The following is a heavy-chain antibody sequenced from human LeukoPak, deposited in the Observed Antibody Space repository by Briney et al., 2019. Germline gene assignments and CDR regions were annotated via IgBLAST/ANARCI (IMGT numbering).Heavy chain of an antibody. CDR1: GFTFSSYG. V-gene: IGHV3-30*18. CDR2: ISYDGSNK. Sequence: PGGSLRLSCAASGFTFSSYGMHWVRQAPGKGLEWVAVISYDGSNKYYADSVKGRFTIFRDNSKNTLYLQMNSLRAEDTAVYYCAKDSPLGAFDIWGQGTMVTVSS. J-gene: IGHJ3*02. CDR3: AKDSPLGAFDI.